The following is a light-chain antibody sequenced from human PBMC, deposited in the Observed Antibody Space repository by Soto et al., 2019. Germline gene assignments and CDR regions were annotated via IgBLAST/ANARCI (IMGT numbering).Light chain of an antibody. J-gene: IGKJ1*01. CDR3: QEYFHWPPGM. CDR2: GAS. Sequence: EIVLTQSPGTLSLSPGERATLSCRASQSVSSNYLGWYQQKPGQAPRLLIYGASTRATGIPDRLSGSGSGTDFTLTISRLEPEDFAVYYCQEYFHWPPGMFGPGTTVDIK. V-gene: IGKV3-20*01. CDR1: QSVSSNY.